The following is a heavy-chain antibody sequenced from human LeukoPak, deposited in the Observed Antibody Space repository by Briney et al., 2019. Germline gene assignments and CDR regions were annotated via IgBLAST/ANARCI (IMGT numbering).Heavy chain of an antibody. CDR1: GYSISSGYY. J-gene: IGHJ3*02. CDR3: AANYYDSSAASFDI. CDR2: IYHSGST. Sequence: SETLSLTCTVSGYSISSGYYWGWIRQPPGKGLEWIGSIYHSGSTYYNPSLKSRVTISVDTSKNQFSLKLSSVTAADTAVYYCAANYYDSSAASFDIWGQGTMVTVSS. V-gene: IGHV4-38-2*02. D-gene: IGHD3-22*01.